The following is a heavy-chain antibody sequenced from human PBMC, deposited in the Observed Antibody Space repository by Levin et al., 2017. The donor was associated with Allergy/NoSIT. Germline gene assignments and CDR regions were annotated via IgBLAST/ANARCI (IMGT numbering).Heavy chain of an antibody. V-gene: IGHV3-21*01. J-gene: IGHJ6*02. D-gene: IGHD3-3*01. CDR3: ARGRFLEWYRGNYYYGMDV. Sequence: GGSLRLSCAASGFTFSSYSMNWVRQAPGKGLEWVSSISSSSSYIYYADSVKGRFTISRDNAKNSLYLQMNSLRAEDTAVYYCARGRFLEWYRGNYYYGMDVWGQGTTVTVSS. CDR2: ISSSSSYI. CDR1: GFTFSSYS.